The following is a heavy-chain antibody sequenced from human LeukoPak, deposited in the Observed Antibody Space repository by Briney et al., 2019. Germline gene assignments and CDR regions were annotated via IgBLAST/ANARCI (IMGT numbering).Heavy chain of an antibody. V-gene: IGHV4-39*01. Sequence: PSETLSLTCSVSGGSISSTSYYWGWVRQPPGTGLEWIGTINYSGYTYRNPSLKDRVTLSVDTSKNQFSLTLTTVTAADTAVYYCARIISPVWSGQAYFDNWGQGTLVTVSS. CDR1: GGSISSTSYY. CDR3: ARIISPVWSGQAYFDN. J-gene: IGHJ4*02. CDR2: INYSGYT. D-gene: IGHD3-3*01.